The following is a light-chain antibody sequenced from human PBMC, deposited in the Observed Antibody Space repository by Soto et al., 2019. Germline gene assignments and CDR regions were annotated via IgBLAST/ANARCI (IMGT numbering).Light chain of an antibody. Sequence: DIQMTQSPSSLSVFVGDRVTITCRASQSITNYLNWYQQKPGKAPKLLVYAASSLQSGVPSRFSGNGSGTDFTLTISSLQAEDFASYYCQQSDSYPYTFGQGTKLEIK. J-gene: IGKJ2*01. V-gene: IGKV1-39*01. CDR1: QSITNY. CDR3: QQSDSYPYT. CDR2: AAS.